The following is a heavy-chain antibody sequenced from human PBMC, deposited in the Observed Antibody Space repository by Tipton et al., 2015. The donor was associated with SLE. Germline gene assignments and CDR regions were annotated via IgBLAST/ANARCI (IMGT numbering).Heavy chain of an antibody. Sequence: TLSLTCTVSGGSISSYHWSWIRQPPGKGLEWIGYIYDSGTTNYNPSLKSRVTISVDTSKNQFSLKMRFVTAADTAVYYCARTYYDVLTGYSYFDSWGQGNLVPDS. CDR1: GGSISSYH. CDR2: IYDSGTT. D-gene: IGHD3-9*01. V-gene: IGHV4-59*01. CDR3: ARTYYDVLTGYSYFDS. J-gene: IGHJ4*02.